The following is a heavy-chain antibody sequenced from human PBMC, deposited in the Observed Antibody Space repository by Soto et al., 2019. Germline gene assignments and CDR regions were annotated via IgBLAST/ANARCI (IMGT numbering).Heavy chain of an antibody. CDR2: ISSSSSYT. Sequence: GGSLRLSCAASGFTFSDYYMSWIRQAPGKGLEWVSYISSSSSYTNYADSVKGRFTISRDNAKNSLYLQMNSLRAEDTAVYYCARDQDYGSGRHFDYWGQGTLVTVSS. CDR1: GFTFSDYY. V-gene: IGHV3-11*06. CDR3: ARDQDYGSGRHFDY. J-gene: IGHJ4*02. D-gene: IGHD3-10*01.